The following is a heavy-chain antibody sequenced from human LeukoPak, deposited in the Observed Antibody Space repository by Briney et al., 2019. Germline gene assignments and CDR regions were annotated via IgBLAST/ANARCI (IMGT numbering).Heavy chain of an antibody. J-gene: IGHJ4*02. CDR3: AKDRVAVAGYFDY. V-gene: IGHV3-23*01. CDR1: GFTFSSHA. CDR2: ISGSGGST. Sequence: HPGGSLRLSCAASGFTFSSHAMSWVRQAPGKGLEWVSAISGSGGSTYYADSVKGRFTISRDNSKNTLYLQMNSLRAEDTAVYYCAKDRVAVAGYFDYWGQGTLVTVSS. D-gene: IGHD6-19*01.